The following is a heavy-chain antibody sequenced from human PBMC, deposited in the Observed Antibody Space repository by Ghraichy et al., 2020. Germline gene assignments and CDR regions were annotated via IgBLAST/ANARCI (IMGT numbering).Heavy chain of an antibody. J-gene: IGHJ3*02. Sequence: GESLNISCVASGFTVSSNYMSWVRQAPGEGLEWVSLIYTAGDTTHADSVKGRFIISRDHSKNTPHLQMNSLRAGDTAVYYCTRGVVGGTWTFDIWGQGTMVPFSS. CDR1: GFTVSSNY. CDR3: TRGVVGGTWTFDI. V-gene: IGHV3-66*01. D-gene: IGHD6-19*01. CDR2: IYTAGDT.